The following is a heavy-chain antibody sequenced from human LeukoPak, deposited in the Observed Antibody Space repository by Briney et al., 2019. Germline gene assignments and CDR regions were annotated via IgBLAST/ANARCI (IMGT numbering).Heavy chain of an antibody. J-gene: IGHJ6*02. Sequence: GGSLRLSCAASGFTSTSYTMNWVRQAPGKGLEWVASISSSTTYIYYADSMRGRFTISRDNAKYSLYLQMNSLRAEDTAVYYCARIRDSSGYPSYFGMDVWGQGTTVTVSS. CDR1: GFTSTSYT. CDR2: ISSSTTYI. CDR3: ARIRDSSGYPSYFGMDV. V-gene: IGHV3-21*01. D-gene: IGHD3-22*01.